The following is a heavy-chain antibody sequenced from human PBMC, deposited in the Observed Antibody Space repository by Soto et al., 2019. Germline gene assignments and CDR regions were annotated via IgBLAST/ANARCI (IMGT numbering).Heavy chain of an antibody. CDR1: GGSISTGGYY. Sequence: QVQLQESGPGLVKPSQTLSLTCTVSGGSISTGGYYWTWIRQHPGKGLEWIGYIYYSGSNYYNPSIKSRVTISVDTSKNQFALKLSSVTAADTSVYYCARGMSVTLFDNWGQGTLVTVSS. V-gene: IGHV4-31*03. J-gene: IGHJ4*02. D-gene: IGHD4-17*01. CDR3: ARGMSVTLFDN. CDR2: IYYSGSN.